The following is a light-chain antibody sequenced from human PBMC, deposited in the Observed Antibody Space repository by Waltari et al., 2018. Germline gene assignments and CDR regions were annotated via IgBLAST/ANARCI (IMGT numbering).Light chain of an antibody. CDR2: TVS. J-gene: IGKJ2*01. Sequence: DVVMTQSPLSLPVTLGQPASISCKSSQSLVHSNGNTYLQWFQQRPGQSPRRLIYTVSNRESGVPDRFSGIGSGTDFTLKISRVEAEDVGVYYCMQGTHWRYTFGQGTRLDIK. CDR1: QSLVHSNGNTY. CDR3: MQGTHWRYT. V-gene: IGKV2-30*02.